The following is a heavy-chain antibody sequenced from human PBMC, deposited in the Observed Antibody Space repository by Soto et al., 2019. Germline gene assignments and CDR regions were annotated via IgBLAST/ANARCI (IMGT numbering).Heavy chain of an antibody. D-gene: IGHD1-1*01. CDR2: ISWNSGSI. CDR3: AKDHRFEREIGTLDAFDI. Sequence: HPGGSMRLSCAASGFTFTSYAMSWVRQAPGKGLEWVSGISWNSGSIGYADSVKGRFTISRDNAKNSLYLQMNSLRAEDTALYYCAKDHRFEREIGTLDAFDIWGQGTMVTVSS. V-gene: IGHV3-9*01. CDR1: GFTFTSYA. J-gene: IGHJ3*02.